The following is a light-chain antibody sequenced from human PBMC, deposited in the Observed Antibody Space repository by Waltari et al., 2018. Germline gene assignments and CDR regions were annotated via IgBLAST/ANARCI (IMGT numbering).Light chain of an antibody. CDR3: SSYTSSSTFVV. CDR2: DVS. Sequence: QSALTQPASVSGSPGQSIPIPCPGTSSDVGGYNYVPWYQQHPGKAPKLMIYDVSKRPSGVSNRFSGSKSGNTASLTISGLQAEDEADYYCSSYTSSSTFVVFGGGTKLTVL. CDR1: SSDVGGYNY. V-gene: IGLV2-14*01. J-gene: IGLJ2*01.